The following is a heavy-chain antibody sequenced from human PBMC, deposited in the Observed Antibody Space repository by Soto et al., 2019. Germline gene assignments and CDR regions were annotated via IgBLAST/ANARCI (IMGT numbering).Heavy chain of an antibody. V-gene: IGHV3-21*01. Sequence: GGSLRLSCAASGFTFSSYSMNWVRQAPGKGLKWVSSISSSSSYIYYADSVKGRFTISRDNAMNSLYLQMNSLRAEDTAVYYCARDRSSSWPFDPWGQGTPVTVSS. CDR3: ARDRSSSWPFDP. CDR2: ISSSSSYI. D-gene: IGHD6-13*01. CDR1: GFTFSSYS. J-gene: IGHJ5*02.